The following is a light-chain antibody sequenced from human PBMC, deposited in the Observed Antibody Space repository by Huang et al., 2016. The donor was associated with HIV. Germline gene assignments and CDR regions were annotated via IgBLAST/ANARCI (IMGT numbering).Light chain of an antibody. CDR1: QSVYSSSTSNDY. CDR2: WAS. V-gene: IGKV4-1*01. J-gene: IGKJ1*01. Sequence: DIIMTQSPDSLAVSLGERATLNCRSSQSVYSSSTSNDYMAWFQQKPGQPPRLLLFWASTREAGVPDRFSVSGSGTHFTLTLANLEAEDAAIYYCQQYYSSPQTFGQGTRVEVK. CDR3: QQYYSSPQT.